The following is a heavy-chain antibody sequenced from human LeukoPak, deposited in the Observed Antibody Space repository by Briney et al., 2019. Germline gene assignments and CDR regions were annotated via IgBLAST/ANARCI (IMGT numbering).Heavy chain of an antibody. V-gene: IGHV4-34*01. CDR2: INHNGRT. Sequence: SETLSLTCAVYGGSFSGYYLNWVRQPPGKGLEWMGEINHNGRTNYNPSLNSGVTISVDTTKNEFSLKLRPVTAADKAVSYGSREPVLGYSYGFYFAYWGQGTLVT. CDR1: GGSFSGYY. J-gene: IGHJ4*02. CDR3: SREPVLGYSYGFYFAY. D-gene: IGHD5-18*01.